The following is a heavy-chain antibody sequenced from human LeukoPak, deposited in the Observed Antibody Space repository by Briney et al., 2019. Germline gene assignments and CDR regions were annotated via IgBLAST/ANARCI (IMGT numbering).Heavy chain of an antibody. J-gene: IGHJ3*02. CDR2: IFHSGTT. V-gene: IGHV4-4*02. CDR1: GGSISSTHW. Sequence: PSETLSLTCAVSGGSISSTHWWNWVRQPPGKGLEWIGEIFHSGTTNYNPSLKSRVTISIDKSKNQFSLKLRSVTAADTAVYYCARDQWLLRGGDNDAFDIWGQGTMVTVSS. D-gene: IGHD6-19*01. CDR3: ARDQWLLRGGDNDAFDI.